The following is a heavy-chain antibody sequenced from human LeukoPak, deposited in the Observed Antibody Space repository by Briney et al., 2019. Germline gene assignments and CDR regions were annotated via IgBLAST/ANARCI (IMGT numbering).Heavy chain of an antibody. J-gene: IGHJ6*02. V-gene: IGHV3-66*01. CDR3: ARDLLLSYGMDV. CDR1: GFTVSSNY. D-gene: IGHD3-10*01. CDR2: VYGGDTT. Sequence: GGSLRLSCAASGFTVSSNYMTWVRQAPGKGLEWVSVVYGGDTTYYADSVKGRFTISRDNSKNTLYLQMNSLRAEDTAVYYCARDLLLSYGMDVWGQGTTVTVSS.